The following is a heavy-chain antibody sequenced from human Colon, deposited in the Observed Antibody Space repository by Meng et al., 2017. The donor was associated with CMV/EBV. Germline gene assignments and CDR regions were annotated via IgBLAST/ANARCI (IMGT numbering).Heavy chain of an antibody. J-gene: IGHJ4*02. CDR3: AKSPIWVAVAGVLHY. CDR2: ISSSDGRT. V-gene: IGHV3-23*01. CDR1: GFTFSSYA. Sequence: ESLKISCAASGFTFSSYAMSWVRQAPGKGPEWVSAISSSDGRTSYADSVRGRFTISRDNSKNTLYLQMNSLRAEDTAVYYCAKSPIWVAVAGVLHYWGQGTQVTVSS. D-gene: IGHD6-19*01.